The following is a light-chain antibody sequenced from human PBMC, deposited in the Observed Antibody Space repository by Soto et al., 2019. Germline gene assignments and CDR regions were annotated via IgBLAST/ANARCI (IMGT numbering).Light chain of an antibody. CDR3: TSYTSSSSVV. CDR2: EVS. CDR1: GSDIGGYNY. V-gene: IGLV2-14*01. Sequence: QSALTQPASVSGSPGQSITISCTGTGSDIGGYNYVSWYQQHPGKAPKVMIYEVSNRPSGVSNRFSASKSGNTASLTISGLQAEDEADYYCTSYTSSSSVVFGGGTKVPS. J-gene: IGLJ2*01.